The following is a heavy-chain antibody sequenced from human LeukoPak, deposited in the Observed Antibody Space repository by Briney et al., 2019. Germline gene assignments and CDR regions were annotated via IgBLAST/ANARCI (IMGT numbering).Heavy chain of an antibody. J-gene: IGHJ4*02. CDR3: ARDLNYDSSGGFDY. V-gene: IGHV4-31*03. CDR2: IYYSGRT. D-gene: IGHD3-22*01. CDR1: GGSISSGGYY. Sequence: SETLSLTCTVSGGSISSGGYYWSWIRQHPGKGLEWIGYIYYSGRTYYNPSLKSRLTISVDTSKNQFSLKLSSVTAADTAVYYCARDLNYDSSGGFDYWGQGTLVTVPS.